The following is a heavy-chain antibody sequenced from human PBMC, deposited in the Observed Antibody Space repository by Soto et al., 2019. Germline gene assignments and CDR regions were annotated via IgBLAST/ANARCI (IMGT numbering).Heavy chain of an antibody. Sequence: ASVKVSCKASGYTFTRLDIKWVRQASGQGLEWMGWMNPNSGNTNYAQKFQGRVTMTTDTSTSTAYMELRSLRSDDTAVYYCARVPGPDVVVVAATLFDYWGQGTLVTVSS. D-gene: IGHD2-15*01. CDR3: ARVPGPDVVVVAATLFDY. CDR1: GYTFTRLD. V-gene: IGHV1-18*01. J-gene: IGHJ4*02. CDR2: MNPNSGNT.